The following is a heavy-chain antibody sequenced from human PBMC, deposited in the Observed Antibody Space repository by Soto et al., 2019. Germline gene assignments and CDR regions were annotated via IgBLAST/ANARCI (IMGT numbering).Heavy chain of an antibody. J-gene: IGHJ5*02. CDR3: ARDPRAARSGESLDP. D-gene: IGHD6-6*01. CDR2: INPSGGST. V-gene: IGHV1-46*01. CDR1: GYTSTSYY. Sequence: ASVKVSCKASGYTSTSYYMHWVRQAPGQGLEWMGIINPSGGSTSYAQKFQGRVTMTRDTSTSTVYMELSSLRSEDTAVYYCARDPRAARSGESLDPWGQGTLVTVSS.